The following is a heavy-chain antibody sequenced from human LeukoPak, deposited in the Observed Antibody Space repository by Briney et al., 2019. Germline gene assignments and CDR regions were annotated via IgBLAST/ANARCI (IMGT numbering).Heavy chain of an antibody. J-gene: IGHJ5*02. CDR2: ISGTGGTT. CDR1: GFTFSSSW. CDR3: AKGQPPYCTSDTCHRFDWFDP. V-gene: IGHV3-23*01. Sequence: EGSLRLSCVASGFTFSSSWMTWVRQAPGKGLEWVSTISGTGGTTYYADSVKGRFTISRDNSKSSLYLQLNSLRAEDTATYYCAKGQPPYCTSDTCHRFDWFDPWGQGTLVTVSS. D-gene: IGHD2-8*02.